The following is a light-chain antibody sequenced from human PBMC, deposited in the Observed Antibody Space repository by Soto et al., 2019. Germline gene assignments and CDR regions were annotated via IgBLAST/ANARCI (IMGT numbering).Light chain of an antibody. V-gene: IGKV1-5*01. CDR1: QSISSW. CDR2: DAS. Sequence: DIQMTQSPSTLSASVGDRVTITCRASQSISSWLAWYQQKPGKAPTLLIYDASSLESGVPSRFSGSGSGTEFTLTISSLQPDDFATYYCQEYNSDWTFGQGTKVEIK. J-gene: IGKJ1*01. CDR3: QEYNSDWT.